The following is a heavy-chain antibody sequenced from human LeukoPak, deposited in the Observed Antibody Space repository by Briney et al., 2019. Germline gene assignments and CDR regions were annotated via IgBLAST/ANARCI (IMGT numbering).Heavy chain of an antibody. Sequence: PSETLSLTCAVYGGSFSGYYWSWIRQPPGKGLEWLGEINHSGSTNYNPSLKSRVTISVDTSKNQFSLKLSSVTAADTAVYYCARGMTLDYDFWSGYSRSQRRKGRIYYMDVWGKGTTVTVSS. D-gene: IGHD3-3*01. CDR2: INHSGST. CDR1: GGSFSGYY. V-gene: IGHV4-34*01. J-gene: IGHJ6*03. CDR3: ARGMTLDYDFWSGYSRSQRRKGRIYYMDV.